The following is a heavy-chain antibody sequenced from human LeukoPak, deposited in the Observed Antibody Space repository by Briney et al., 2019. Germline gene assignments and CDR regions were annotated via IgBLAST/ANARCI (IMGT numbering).Heavy chain of an antibody. CDR3: AKDRNLLRFLEWLLYDFDY. D-gene: IGHD3-3*01. J-gene: IGHJ4*02. V-gene: IGHV3-23*01. CDR2: LIGRGGST. CDR1: GFTFSSYA. Sequence: GGSLRLSCAASGFTFSSYAMSWVCQGPGKGLEWVSALIGRGGSTYYADSVKGRFTTSRDNSKNTLYLQMNSLRAEDTAVYYCAKDRNLLRFLEWLLYDFDYWGQGTLVTVSS.